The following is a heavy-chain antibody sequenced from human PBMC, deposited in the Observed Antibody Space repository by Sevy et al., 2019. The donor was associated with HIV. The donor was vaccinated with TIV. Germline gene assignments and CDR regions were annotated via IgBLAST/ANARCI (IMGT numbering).Heavy chain of an antibody. CDR1: GFIFNSYT. J-gene: IGHJ4*02. Sequence: GGSLRLSCAASGFIFNSYTMNWVRQAPGKWLEWVSAISGSGGTTYYADSVKGRFTISRDNSKKKVDLQMNSLTVEDTAVYYCAKGYGSGSPPDYWGQGTLVTVSS. V-gene: IGHV3-23*01. CDR2: ISGSGGTT. D-gene: IGHD3-10*01. CDR3: AKGYGSGSPPDY.